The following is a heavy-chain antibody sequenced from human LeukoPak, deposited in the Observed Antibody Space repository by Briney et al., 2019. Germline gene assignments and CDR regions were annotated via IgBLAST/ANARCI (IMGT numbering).Heavy chain of an antibody. V-gene: IGHV3-7*01. J-gene: IGHJ4*02. Sequence: GGSLRLSCAASGFTFSSYWMSWVRQAPGKGLEWVANIKKDGSEKYYVDSVKGRFIISRDNAKTSLYLQMNSLRAEDTAVYYCARDLSGVAGYTYGRGIDYWGQGTLVTVSS. CDR3: ARDLSGVAGYTYGRGIDY. D-gene: IGHD5-18*01. CDR2: IKKDGSEK. CDR1: GFTFSSYW.